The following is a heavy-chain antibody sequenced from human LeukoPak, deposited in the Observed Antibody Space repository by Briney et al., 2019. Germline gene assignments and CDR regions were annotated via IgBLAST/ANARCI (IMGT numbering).Heavy chain of an antibody. Sequence: PGGSLRLSCAASGFTFSSYAMHWVRQAPGKGLEWVAVISYDGSNKYYADSVKGRFTISRDHSKNTLYVQMNSLGAEDTAVYYCAREGSYSSGRYGTGRDYFDYWGQGTLVTVSS. CDR2: ISYDGSNK. J-gene: IGHJ4*02. D-gene: IGHD6-19*01. CDR1: GFTFSSYA. CDR3: AREGSYSSGRYGTGRDYFDY. V-gene: IGHV3-30*04.